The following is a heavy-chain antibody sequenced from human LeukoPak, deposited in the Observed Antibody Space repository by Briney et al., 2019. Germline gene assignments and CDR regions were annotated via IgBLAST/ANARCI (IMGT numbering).Heavy chain of an antibody. V-gene: IGHV4-4*07. CDR2: TYTSGST. CDR3: ARDRDYGGKGWFDP. CDR1: GGSISSYY. J-gene: IGHJ5*02. Sequence: PSETLSLTCTVSGGSISSYYWSWIRQPAGKGLEWIGRTYTSGSTNYNPSLKSRVTMSVDTSKNQFSLKLSSVTAADTAVYYCARDRDYGGKGWFDPWGQGTLVTVSS. D-gene: IGHD4-23*01.